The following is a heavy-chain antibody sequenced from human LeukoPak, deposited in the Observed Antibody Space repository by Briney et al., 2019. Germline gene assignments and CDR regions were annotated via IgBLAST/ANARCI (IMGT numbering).Heavy chain of an antibody. D-gene: IGHD1-26*01. V-gene: IGHV3-30*04. J-gene: IGHJ4*02. CDR1: GFTFSSYA. Sequence: PGGSLRLSCAASGFTFSSYAMHWVRQAPGKGLEWVAVISYDGSNKYYADSVKGRFTISRDNSKNTLYLQMNGLRAEDTAVYYCARDKYSGSYMAEDYWGQGTLVTVSS. CDR3: ARDKYSGSYMAEDY. CDR2: ISYDGSNK.